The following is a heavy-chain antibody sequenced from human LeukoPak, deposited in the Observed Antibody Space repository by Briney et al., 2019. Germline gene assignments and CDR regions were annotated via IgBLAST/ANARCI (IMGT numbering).Heavy chain of an antibody. V-gene: IGHV3-23*01. Sequence: GGSLRLSCATSGFIFNYYAMSWVRQAPGKGLEWVSGISGSDGSTYYADSVKGRFSISRDNSKKTLFLQMSSLRAEDTALYYCARGSDAFDIWGQGTMVTVSS. J-gene: IGHJ3*02. CDR1: GFIFNYYA. CDR2: ISGSDGST. CDR3: ARGSDAFDI.